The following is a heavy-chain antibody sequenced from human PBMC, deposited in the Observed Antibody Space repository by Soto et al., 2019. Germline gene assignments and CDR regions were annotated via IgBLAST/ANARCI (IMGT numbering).Heavy chain of an antibody. V-gene: IGHV2-5*02. CDR2: IYWDDDK. CDR3: AHTREIRNSVSYDVDY. J-gene: IGHJ4*02. D-gene: IGHD3-10*01. CDR1: GFSLSTSGVG. Sequence: QIALKESGPPLVKPTQTLTLTCTFSGFSLSTSGVGVGWIRQPPGKALDWVAIIYWDDDKRYSPSLKSRLTITKDTSKNQVVLTITNMDPVDTATYYCAHTREIRNSVSYDVDYCGPVTLVTVSS.